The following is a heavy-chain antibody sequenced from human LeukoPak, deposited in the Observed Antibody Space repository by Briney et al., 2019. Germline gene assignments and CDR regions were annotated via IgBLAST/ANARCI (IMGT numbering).Heavy chain of an antibody. V-gene: IGHV4-59*01. Sequence: SETLSLTCTVSGGSISSYYWSWIRQPPGKGLEWIGYIYYSGSTNYNPSLKSRVTISVDTSKNQFSLKLSSATAADTAVYYCARVHLRQLGAFDIWGQGTMVTVSS. CDR3: ARVHLRQLGAFDI. D-gene: IGHD6-13*01. J-gene: IGHJ3*02. CDR2: IYYSGST. CDR1: GGSISSYY.